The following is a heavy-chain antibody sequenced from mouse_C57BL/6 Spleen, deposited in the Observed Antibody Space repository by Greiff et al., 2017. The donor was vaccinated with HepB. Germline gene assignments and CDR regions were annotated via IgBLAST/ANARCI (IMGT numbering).Heavy chain of an antibody. Sequence: QVQLQQPGAELVRPGSSVKLSCKASGYTFTSYWMHWVKQRPIQGLEWIGKIDPSDSDTHYNQKFKDKATLTVDKSSSTAYMQLSSLTSEDSAVYYCARSYGYDVMDYWGQGTSVTVSS. CDR3: ARSYGYDVMDY. D-gene: IGHD2-2*01. V-gene: IGHV1-52*01. J-gene: IGHJ4*01. CDR1: GYTFTSYW. CDR2: IDPSDSDT.